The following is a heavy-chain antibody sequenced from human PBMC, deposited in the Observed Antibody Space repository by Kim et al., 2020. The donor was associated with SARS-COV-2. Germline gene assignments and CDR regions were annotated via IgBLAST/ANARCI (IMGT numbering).Heavy chain of an antibody. Sequence: SETLSLTCTVSGGSISSSSYYWGWIRQPPGKGLEWIGSIYYSGSTSYNPSLKSRVTISVDTSKNQFSLKLSSVTAADTAVYYCAGRPVLTGTIDYWGQGTLVTVSS. CDR3: AGRPVLTGTIDY. V-gene: IGHV4-39*01. CDR2: IYYSGST. CDR1: GGSISSSSYY. D-gene: IGHD3-9*01. J-gene: IGHJ4*02.